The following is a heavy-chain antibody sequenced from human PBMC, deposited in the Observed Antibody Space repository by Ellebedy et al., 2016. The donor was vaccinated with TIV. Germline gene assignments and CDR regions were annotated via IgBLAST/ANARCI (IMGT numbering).Heavy chain of an antibody. CDR2: IYYNGIT. V-gene: IGHV4-59*01. J-gene: IGHJ4*02. Sequence: SETLSLTCSVSGGSISSYYWSWIRQPPGKGLEWIGYIYYNGITNYNPSLKSRVTISVDTSKKQFSLKLSSVTAADTAVYYCARLVAVTGVTDYFDHWGQGTLVTVSS. CDR1: GGSISSYY. CDR3: ARLVAVTGVTDYFDH. D-gene: IGHD6-19*01.